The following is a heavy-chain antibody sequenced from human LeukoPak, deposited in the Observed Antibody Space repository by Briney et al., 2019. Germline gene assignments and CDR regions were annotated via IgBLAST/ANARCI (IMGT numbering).Heavy chain of an antibody. CDR3: ASSDYVWGKPFYFDY. Sequence: GGSLRLSCAASGFTFSTNFMSWVRQAPGKGLEWVSSISISSGYIYYADSVMGRFTISRDNAKNSLYLQMNSLRPEDTAVYYCASSDYVWGKPFYFDYWGQGTLVTVSS. D-gene: IGHD3-16*01. J-gene: IGHJ4*02. CDR2: ISISSGYI. V-gene: IGHV3-21*01. CDR1: GFTFSTNF.